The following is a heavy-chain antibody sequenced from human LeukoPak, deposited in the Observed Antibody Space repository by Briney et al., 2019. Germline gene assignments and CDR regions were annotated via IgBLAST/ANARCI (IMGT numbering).Heavy chain of an antibody. J-gene: IGHJ5*02. V-gene: IGHV1-2*02. D-gene: IGHD3-22*01. CDR1: GYTFTGYY. CDR2: INPNSGGT. Sequence: ASVKVSCKASGYTFTGYYMHWVRQAPGQGLEWMGWINPNSGGTNYAQKFQGRVTMTRDTSISTAYMELSRLRSDDTAVYYCARGDSSGYYNWFDPWGQGTLVTVSS. CDR3: ARGDSSGYYNWFDP.